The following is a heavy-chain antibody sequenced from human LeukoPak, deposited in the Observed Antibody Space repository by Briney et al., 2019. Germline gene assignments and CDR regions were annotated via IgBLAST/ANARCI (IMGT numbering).Heavy chain of an antibody. Sequence: PSETLSLTCAVYGGSFSNYYWSWIRQPPGKGLECIGEINDSGRTNYNPSLMSRVTISVDTSKNQFSLRLNSVTATDTAVYYCARRWNYGRNYYIDVWGKGATVSVSS. J-gene: IGHJ6*03. D-gene: IGHD1-7*01. CDR3: ARRWNYGRNYYIDV. CDR2: INDSGRT. V-gene: IGHV4-34*01. CDR1: GGSFSNYY.